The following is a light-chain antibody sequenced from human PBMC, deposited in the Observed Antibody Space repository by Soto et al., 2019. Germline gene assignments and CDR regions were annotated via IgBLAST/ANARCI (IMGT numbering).Light chain of an antibody. Sequence: EIVMTQSPATLSVSPGERATLSCRASQTVASNLAWYQQIPGQAPRLLIHGASSRATGVPASSSGSGSGTEFTLTISSLQSEDFAVYYCQQYHNWPPQYTFGQGTKLQIK. CDR3: QQYHNWPPQYT. CDR1: QTVASN. J-gene: IGKJ2*01. CDR2: GAS. V-gene: IGKV3-15*01.